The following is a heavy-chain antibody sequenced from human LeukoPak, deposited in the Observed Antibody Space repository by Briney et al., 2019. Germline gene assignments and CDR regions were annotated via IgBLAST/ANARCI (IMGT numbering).Heavy chain of an antibody. CDR2: INHSGST. D-gene: IGHD2-15*01. CDR1: GGSFSGYY. J-gene: IGHJ4*02. V-gene: IGHV4-34*01. CDR3: ARAEYCSGGSCYDWVY. Sequence: SETLSLTCAVYGGSFSGYYWSWIRQPPGKGLEWIGEINHSGSTNYNPSLKSRVTISVDTSKNQFSLKLSSVTAADTAVYYCARAEYCSGGSCYDWVYWGQGTLVTVSS.